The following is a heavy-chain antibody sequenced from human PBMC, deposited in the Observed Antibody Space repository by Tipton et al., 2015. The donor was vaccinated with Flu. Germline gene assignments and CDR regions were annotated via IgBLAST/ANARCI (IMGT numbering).Heavy chain of an antibody. J-gene: IGHJ1*01. CDR1: GGSISSGGYS. V-gene: IGHV4-30-2*01. D-gene: IGHD3-22*01. Sequence: TLSLTCAVSGGSISSGGYSWSWIRQPPGKGLEWIGYIYHSGSTYYNPSLKSRVTISVDRSKNQFSLKLSSVTAADTAVYYCARGHYDSSGGEYFQHWGQGTLVTVSS. CDR2: IYHSGST. CDR3: ARGHYDSSGGEYFQH.